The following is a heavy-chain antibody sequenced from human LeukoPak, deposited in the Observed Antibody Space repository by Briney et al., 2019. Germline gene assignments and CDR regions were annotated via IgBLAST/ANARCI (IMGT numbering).Heavy chain of an antibody. D-gene: IGHD3-10*01. J-gene: IGHJ6*02. CDR2: INHSGST. V-gene: IGHV4-34*01. CDR3: ARGGALLWFGELLPFSYYGMDV. CDR1: GGSFSGYY. Sequence: SETLSLTCAVYGGSFSGYYWSWIRQPPGKGLEWIGEINHSGSTNYNPSLKSRVTISVDTSKNQFSLKLSSVTAADTAVYYYARGGALLWFGELLPFSYYGMDVWGQGTTVTVSS.